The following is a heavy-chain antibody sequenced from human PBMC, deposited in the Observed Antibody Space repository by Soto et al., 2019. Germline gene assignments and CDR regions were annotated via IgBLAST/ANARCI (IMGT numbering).Heavy chain of an antibody. CDR2: IRSKAYGGTT. Sequence: GSLRLSCTASGFTFGDYAMSWFRQAPGKGLEWVGFIRSKAYGGTTEYAASVKGRFTISRDDSKSIAYLQMNSLKTEDTAVYYCTRSGLTTVVTRFDYWGQGTLVTVSS. V-gene: IGHV3-49*03. J-gene: IGHJ4*02. CDR1: GFTFGDYA. D-gene: IGHD4-17*01. CDR3: TRSGLTTVVTRFDY.